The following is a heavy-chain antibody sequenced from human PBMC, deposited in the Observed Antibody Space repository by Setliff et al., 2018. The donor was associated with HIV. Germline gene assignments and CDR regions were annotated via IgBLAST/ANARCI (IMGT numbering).Heavy chain of an antibody. CDR2: LHLSGDT. J-gene: IGHJ6*01. Sequence: PSETLSLTCTVSGDSINSGTYYWSWIRQPAGKGLEWIGRLHLSGDTNYNPSLKSRVTMSIDTSKNQFFLKLSSVTAADTAVYYCARDSSYYYGSGSHYWYGMDVWGQGTTVTISS. V-gene: IGHV4-61*02. CDR3: ARDSSYYYGSGSHYWYGMDV. D-gene: IGHD3-10*01. CDR1: GDSINSGTYY.